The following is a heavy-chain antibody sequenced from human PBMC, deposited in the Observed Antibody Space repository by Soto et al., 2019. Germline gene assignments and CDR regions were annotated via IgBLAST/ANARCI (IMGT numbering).Heavy chain of an antibody. Sequence: QVQLVESGGGVVQPGRSLRLSCAASGFTFSSYGMHWVRQAPGKGLEWVAVIWYDGSNKYYADSVKGRFTISRDNSKNTVYLQMNSLRAEDTAVYYCARGTVGSYRKTVFDYWGQGTLVTVSS. J-gene: IGHJ4*02. V-gene: IGHV3-33*01. CDR3: ARGTVGSYRKTVFDY. D-gene: IGHD1-26*01. CDR2: IWYDGSNK. CDR1: GFTFSSYG.